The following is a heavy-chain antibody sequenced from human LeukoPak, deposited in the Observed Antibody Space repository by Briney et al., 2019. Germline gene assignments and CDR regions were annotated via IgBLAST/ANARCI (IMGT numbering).Heavy chain of an antibody. D-gene: IGHD3-10*01. CDR1: GFTFSSYG. V-gene: IGHV3-30*18. Sequence: GGSLRLSCAASGFTFSSYGMHWVRQAPGKGLEWVALISYDGGNKFYADSVRDRFTIPRDNSKNTLFLQMNSLRIEDMAVYYCAKVFEVRGARRPKDYWGQGTLVIVSS. CDR2: ISYDGGNK. J-gene: IGHJ4*02. CDR3: AKVFEVRGARRPKDY.